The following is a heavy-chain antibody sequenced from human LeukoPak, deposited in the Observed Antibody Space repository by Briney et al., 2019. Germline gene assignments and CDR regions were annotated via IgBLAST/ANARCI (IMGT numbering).Heavy chain of an antibody. J-gene: IGHJ4*02. CDR2: IKQDGSEK. Sequence: GGSLRLSCAASGFTISSYWMSWVRQAPGKGLEWVANIKQDGSEKYYVDSVKGRFTISRDNAKNSLYLQMNSLRAEDTAVYYCAREGYSGYDFWGQGTLVTVPS. CDR3: AREGYSGYDF. CDR1: GFTISSYW. V-gene: IGHV3-7*01. D-gene: IGHD5-12*01.